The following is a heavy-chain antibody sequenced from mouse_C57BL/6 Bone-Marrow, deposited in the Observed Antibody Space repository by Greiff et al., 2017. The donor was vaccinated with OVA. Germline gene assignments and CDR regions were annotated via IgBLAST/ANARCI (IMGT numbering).Heavy chain of an antibody. CDR3: ARRGPYWYFDV. J-gene: IGHJ1*03. CDR2: IDPSDSYT. V-gene: IGHV1-50*01. Sequence: VQLQQPGAELVKPGASVKLSCKASGYTFTSYWMQWVKQRPGQGLEWIGEIDPSDSYTNYKQKFKGKATLTVDTSSSTAYMQLSSLTSEDSAVYYCARRGPYWYFDVWGTGTTVTVSS. CDR1: GYTFTSYW.